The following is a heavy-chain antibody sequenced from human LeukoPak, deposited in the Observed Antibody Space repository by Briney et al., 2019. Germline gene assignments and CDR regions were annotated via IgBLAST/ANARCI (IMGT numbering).Heavy chain of an antibody. V-gene: IGHV3-7*03. CDR3: ARGGGLDV. CDR2: INHNGNVN. Sequence: PGGSLRLSCAASGSYWMHWARQAPGKGLEWVASINHNGNVNYYVDSVKGRFTISRDNAKNSLYLQMSNLRAEDTAVYFCARGGGLDVWGQGATVTVSS. J-gene: IGHJ6*02. D-gene: IGHD3-16*01. CDR1: GSYW.